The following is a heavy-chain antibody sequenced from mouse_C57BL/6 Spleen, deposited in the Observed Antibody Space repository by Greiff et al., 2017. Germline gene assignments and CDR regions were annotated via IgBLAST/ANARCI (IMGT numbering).Heavy chain of an antibody. CDR2: IYPGDGDT. J-gene: IGHJ4*01. CDR3: ASDYHYARDY. CDR1: GYAFSSYW. V-gene: IGHV1-80*01. Sequence: VQLQQSGAELVKPGASVKISCKASGYAFSSYWMNWVKQRPGKGLEWIGQIYPGDGDTNYNGKFKGKATLTADKSSSTAYLQLSSLTSADSAVYFCASDYHYARDYWGQGTSVTVSS. D-gene: IGHD2-13*01.